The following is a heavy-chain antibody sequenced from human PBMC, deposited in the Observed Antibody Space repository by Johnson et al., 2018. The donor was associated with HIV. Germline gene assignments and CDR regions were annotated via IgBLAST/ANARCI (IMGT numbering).Heavy chain of an antibody. J-gene: IGHJ3*02. V-gene: IGHV3-53*01. CDR1: GFTVTNYH. Sequence: VQLVESGGGLIQPGGSLILSCAASGFTVTNYHMSWVRQAPGKGLEWVSVVYGGASKYYADSVKGRFTISRDNAKNSLYLQMNSLRDEDTALYYCSTLLDDAFDIWGQGTMVTVSS. CDR3: STLLDDAFDI. D-gene: IGHD2-21*01. CDR2: VYGGASK.